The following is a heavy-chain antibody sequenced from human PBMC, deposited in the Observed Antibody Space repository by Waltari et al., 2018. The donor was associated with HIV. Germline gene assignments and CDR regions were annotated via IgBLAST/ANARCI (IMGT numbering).Heavy chain of an antibody. J-gene: IGHJ4*02. CDR3: AKDFDTSGLPYVVIDS. CDR1: GVPFRRLA. D-gene: IGHD3-22*01. CDR2: ISGSGSHT. Sequence: EVKLVQSGGGLVQPGGSLRLSCTASGVPFRRLAMSWVRQTPGKGLQWVSTISGSGSHTYYADSAKGRFTISRDNSENTLFLQMTRLRVEDTARYFCAKDFDTSGLPYVVIDSWGQGTLVTVSS. V-gene: IGHV3-23*04.